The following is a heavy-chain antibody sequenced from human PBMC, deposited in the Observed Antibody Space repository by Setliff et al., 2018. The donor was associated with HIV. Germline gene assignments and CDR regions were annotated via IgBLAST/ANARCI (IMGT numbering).Heavy chain of an antibody. J-gene: IGHJ4*02. CDR2: IYHDGRT. CDR3: ARIDGEAADTNY. D-gene: IGHD6-13*01. Sequence: SETLSLTCTVSGGSIRTGAYYWGWIRQPPGKGLEWIGSIYHDGRTFYKPSLKSRLTISVDTSKNQFSLKLTSLTAADTAVYYCARIDGEAADTNYWGQGTLVTVSS. V-gene: IGHV4-39*01. CDR1: GGSIRTGAYY.